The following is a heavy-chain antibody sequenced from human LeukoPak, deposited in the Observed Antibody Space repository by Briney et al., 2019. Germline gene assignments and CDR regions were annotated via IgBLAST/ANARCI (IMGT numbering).Heavy chain of an antibody. CDR1: GYTFSDYY. V-gene: IGHV1-2*02. D-gene: IGHD2-2*01. Sequence: ASVKVSCKASGYTFSDYYIHWVRQGPGHGLEWMGWINPNSGGTDYAQRFQGRVTMTRETSNTTAYMELSRLRSDDTAVYYCARVNCRSGFFRNFYYYGMDVWGQGTTVTVSS. CDR2: INPNSGGT. CDR3: ARVNCRSGFFRNFYYYGMDV. J-gene: IGHJ6*02.